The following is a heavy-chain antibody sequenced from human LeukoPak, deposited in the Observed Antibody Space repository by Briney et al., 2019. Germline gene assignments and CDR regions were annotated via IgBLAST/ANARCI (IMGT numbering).Heavy chain of an antibody. J-gene: IGHJ4*02. CDR1: GFSFSSYG. CDR3: AYYHVNEEPPTF. Sequence: GGSLRLSCAAPGFSFSSYGMYWVRQAPGKGLEWVAFVRYDSSNKYYADSVKGRFTVSRDNSKNMLYLQMNSLRAEDTAVYYCAYYHVNEEPPTFWGQGTLVTVS. CDR2: VRYDSSNK. D-gene: IGHD1-1*01. V-gene: IGHV3-30*02.